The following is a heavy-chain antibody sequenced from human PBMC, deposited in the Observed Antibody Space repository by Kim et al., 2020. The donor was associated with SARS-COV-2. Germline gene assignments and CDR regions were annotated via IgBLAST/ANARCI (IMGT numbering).Heavy chain of an antibody. CDR2: ITWNSGGT. D-gene: IGHD6-13*01. J-gene: IGHJ6*02. Sequence: GGSLRLSCAASGFTFGDYALHWVRQVPGKGLEWVSGITWNSGGTGYADSVKGRFTISRDNAKNSLHLQMNSLRAEDTALYFCAKDVESRWGIAGYYDYYGMDVWGRGPTVTVSS. V-gene: IGHV3-9*01. CDR3: AKDVESRWGIAGYYDYYGMDV. CDR1: GFTFGDYA.